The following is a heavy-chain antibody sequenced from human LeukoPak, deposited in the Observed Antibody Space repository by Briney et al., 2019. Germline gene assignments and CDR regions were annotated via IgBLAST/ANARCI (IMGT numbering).Heavy chain of an antibody. Sequence: GGSLRLSCAASGFTVSRNYMSWVRQAPGKGLEWVSVIYSGGSTYYADSVKGRFTISRDNSKNTLYLQMNSLRAEDTAMYYCATSRRDSCPTPYYFDYWGQGTLVTVSS. CDR1: GFTVSRNY. CDR2: IYSGGST. V-gene: IGHV3-53*01. D-gene: IGHD2-15*01. CDR3: ATSRRDSCPTPYYFDY. J-gene: IGHJ4*02.